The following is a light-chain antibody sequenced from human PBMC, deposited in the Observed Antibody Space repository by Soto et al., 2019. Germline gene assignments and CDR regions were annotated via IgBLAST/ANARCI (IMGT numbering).Light chain of an antibody. V-gene: IGKV1-39*01. Sequence: DTQMTQSPSSLSASVGDRVTITCRGSQSFSDSLNWYHQEPGKAPKLLIYGVSTLQTGVPSRFTGGASGADFTLTINGLQPEDVGTYFCQQSFGSSFTFGPGT. J-gene: IGKJ3*01. CDR3: QQSFGSSFT. CDR1: QSFSDS. CDR2: GVS.